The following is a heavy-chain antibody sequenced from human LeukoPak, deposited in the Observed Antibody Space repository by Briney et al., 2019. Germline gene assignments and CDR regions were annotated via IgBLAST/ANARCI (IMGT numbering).Heavy chain of an antibody. CDR1: GFTFISYA. CDR2: ISGSGGST. CDR3: AKATSAVYSRNWFDP. V-gene: IGHV3-23*01. J-gene: IGHJ5*02. D-gene: IGHD6-13*01. Sequence: GGSLRLSCAASGFTFISYAMSWVRQAPGKGQEWVSAISGSGGSTYYADSVKGRFTISRDNSKNTLYLQMNSLRAEDTAVYYCAKATSAVYSRNWFDPWGQGTLVTVSS.